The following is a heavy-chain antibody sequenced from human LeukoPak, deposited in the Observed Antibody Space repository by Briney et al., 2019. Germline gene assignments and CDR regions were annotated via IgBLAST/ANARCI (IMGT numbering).Heavy chain of an antibody. D-gene: IGHD3-22*01. CDR3: TTDPQRTYYYDSSGYLDFDY. V-gene: IGHV3-15*01. Sequence: PGGSLRLSCAASGFTFSNAWMSWVRQAPGKGLEWVGRIKSKTDGGTTDYAAPVKGGFTISRDDSKNTLYLQMNSLKTEDTAVYYCTTDPQRTYYYDSSGYLDFDYWGQGTLVTVSS. J-gene: IGHJ4*02. CDR1: GFTFSNAW. CDR2: IKSKTDGGTT.